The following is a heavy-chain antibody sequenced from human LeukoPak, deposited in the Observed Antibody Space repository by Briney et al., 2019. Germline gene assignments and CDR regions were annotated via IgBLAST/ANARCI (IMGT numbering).Heavy chain of an antibody. CDR2: IYYSGST. V-gene: IGHV4-59*12. J-gene: IGHJ6*03. CDR1: GGSISSYY. CDR3: ARVRRYYYYYYMDV. Sequence: SETLSLTYTVSGGSISSYYWSWIRQPPGKGLEWIGYIYYSGSTNYNPSLKSRVTISVDTSKNQFSLKLSSVTAADTAVYYCARVRRYYYYYYMDVWGKGTTVTVSS.